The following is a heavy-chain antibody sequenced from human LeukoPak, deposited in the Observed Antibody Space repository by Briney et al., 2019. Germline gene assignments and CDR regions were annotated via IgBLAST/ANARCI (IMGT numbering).Heavy chain of an antibody. Sequence: GGSLRLSCAASGFTFSSYAMSWVRQAPGKGLEWVSAISGSGGSTYYADSVKGRFTISRDNSKNTLYLQMNSLRAEDTAVYYCAKSHHGSSWYPIQYYYYGMDVWGQGTTVTVSS. V-gene: IGHV3-23*01. CDR1: GFTFSSYA. CDR3: AKSHHGSSWYPIQYYYYGMDV. J-gene: IGHJ6*02. CDR2: ISGSGGST. D-gene: IGHD6-13*01.